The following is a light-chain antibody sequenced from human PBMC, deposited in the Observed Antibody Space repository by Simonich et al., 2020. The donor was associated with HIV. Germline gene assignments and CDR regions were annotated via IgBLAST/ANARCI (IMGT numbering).Light chain of an antibody. V-gene: IGKV3-15*01. CDR2: GAS. CDR1: QSVRRN. J-gene: IGKJ4*01. CDR3: QQYKDLILT. Sequence: EIVMTQSPATLSVSPGERATLSCRASQSVRRNLAWYQQKPGQAPRLLIYGASSRATGIPARFSGSGSGTEFTLTISSMQSEDFAVYFCQQYKDLILTFGGGTKVDIK.